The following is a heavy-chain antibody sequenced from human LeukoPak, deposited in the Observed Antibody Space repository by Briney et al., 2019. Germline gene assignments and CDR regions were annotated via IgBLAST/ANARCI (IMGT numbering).Heavy chain of an antibody. CDR2: IKQDGSEK. CDR1: GFTFSSYW. V-gene: IGHV3-7*01. D-gene: IGHD6-13*01. CDR3: ARGPAAGIDY. J-gene: IGHJ4*02. Sequence: PGGSLRLSCAASGFTFSSYWTSWVRQAPGKGLEWVANIKQDGSEKYYVDSVKGRFTISRDNAKNSLYLQMNSLRAEDTAVYYCARGPAAGIDYWGQGTLVTVSS.